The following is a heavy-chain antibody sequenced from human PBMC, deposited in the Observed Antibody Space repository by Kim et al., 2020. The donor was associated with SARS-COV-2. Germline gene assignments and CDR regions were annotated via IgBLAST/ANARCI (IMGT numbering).Heavy chain of an antibody. Sequence: YVDSVNGRFTMSRDNAKNSLYLQMSSLRTEDTAIYYCAALDSVQVPGGIWGQRTLITVSS. V-gene: IGHV3-7*01. CDR3: AALDSVQVPGGI. J-gene: IGHJ4*02. D-gene: IGHD3-10*01.